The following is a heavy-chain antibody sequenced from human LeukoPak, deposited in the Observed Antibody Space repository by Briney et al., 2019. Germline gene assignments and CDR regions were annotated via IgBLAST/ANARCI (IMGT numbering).Heavy chain of an antibody. Sequence: SETLSLTCTVSGGSISSGNYYWSWIRQPAGKGLEWIGRIYTSGSTNYNPSLKSRVTISVDTSKNQFSLKLSSVIAADTAVYYCARDSKQLVLANLNYYYYYMDVWGKGTTVTVSS. CDR1: GGSISSGNYY. CDR3: ARDSKQLVLANLNYYYYYMDV. CDR2: IYTSGST. D-gene: IGHD6-6*01. V-gene: IGHV4-61*02. J-gene: IGHJ6*03.